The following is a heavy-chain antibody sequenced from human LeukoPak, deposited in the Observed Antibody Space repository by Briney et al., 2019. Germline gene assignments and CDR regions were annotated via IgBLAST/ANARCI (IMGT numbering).Heavy chain of an antibody. V-gene: IGHV3-7*01. CDR1: GFTFSSYS. D-gene: IGHD3-16*01. Sequence: GGSLRLSCAASGFTFSSYSMNWVRQAPGKGLEWVANIKQDGSEKYYVDSVKGRFTISRDNAKNSLYLQMNSLRAEDTAVYYCARGEYVLWFDPWGQGTLVTVSS. CDR2: IKQDGSEK. J-gene: IGHJ5*02. CDR3: ARGEYVLWFDP.